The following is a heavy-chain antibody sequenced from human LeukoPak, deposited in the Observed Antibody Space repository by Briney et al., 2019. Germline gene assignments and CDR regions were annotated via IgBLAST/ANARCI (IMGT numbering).Heavy chain of an antibody. CDR3: ARAITYYYDSSGYYCDW. J-gene: IGHJ4*02. V-gene: IGHV3-21*01. Sequence: PGGSLRLSCAASGFTFSSYTMNWVRQAPGKGLEWVSSISRNSDNIYYADSLKGRFTISRDNAKNSLYLQMNSLRAEDTAVYYCARAITYYYDSSGYYCDWWGQGTLVTVSS. CDR2: ISRNSDNI. D-gene: IGHD3-22*01. CDR1: GFTFSSYT.